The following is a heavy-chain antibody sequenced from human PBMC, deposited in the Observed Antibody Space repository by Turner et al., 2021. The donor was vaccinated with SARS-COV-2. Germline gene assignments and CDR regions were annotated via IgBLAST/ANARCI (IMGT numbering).Heavy chain of an antibody. D-gene: IGHD5-12*01. CDR3: ARDGGGIVATTGNLGYYYYAMDF. CDR1: GFTFSIYA. J-gene: IGHJ6*02. CDR2: ISYDGSNK. Sequence: QVQLVESGGGVVQPGRSLRLSCAGSGFTFSIYAMPWVSQAPGKGLAWVAVISYDGSNKYYADSVKGRFTISRDKCKNTLYLQMNSMRAEDTAVYYCARDGGGIVATTGNLGYYYYAMDFLGQGTTVTVAS. V-gene: IGHV3-30-3*01.